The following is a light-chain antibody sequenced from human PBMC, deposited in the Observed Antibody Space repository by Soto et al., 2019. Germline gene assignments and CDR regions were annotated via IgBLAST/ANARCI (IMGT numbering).Light chain of an antibody. J-gene: IGKJ4*01. Sequence: ETVMTQSPATLSVLPGERATLSCRASQSVSSNLAWYQQKPGQAPRLLIYGASTRATGIPARFSGSGSGTEFTLSISSLQSEDFAVYYCQQYSNWLTFGGGTKVEIK. CDR1: QSVSSN. CDR3: QQYSNWLT. CDR2: GAS. V-gene: IGKV3-15*01.